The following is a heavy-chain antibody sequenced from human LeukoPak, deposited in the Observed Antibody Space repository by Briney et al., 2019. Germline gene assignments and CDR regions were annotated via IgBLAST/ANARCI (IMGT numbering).Heavy chain of an antibody. CDR3: AKPHLSLGELSPDY. J-gene: IGHJ4*02. V-gene: IGHV3-30*02. D-gene: IGHD3-16*02. CDR2: IRYDGSNK. Sequence: GGSLRLSCAASGFTFSSYGMHWVRQAPGKGLEWVAFIRYDGSNKYYADSVKGRFTISRDNSKNTLYLQMNSLRAEDTAVYYCAKPHLSLGELSPDYWGQGTLVTVSS. CDR1: GFTFSSYG.